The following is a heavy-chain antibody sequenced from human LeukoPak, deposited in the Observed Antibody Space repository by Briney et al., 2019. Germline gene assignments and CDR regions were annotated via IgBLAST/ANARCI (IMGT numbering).Heavy chain of an antibody. CDR1: GGSISSGSYY. V-gene: IGHV4-61*02. J-gene: IGHJ6*03. D-gene: IGHD1-26*01. CDR3: ARAAGSYYEYGYMDV. CDR2: IYTSGST. Sequence: PSETLSLTCTVSGGSISSGSYYWSWIRQPAGKGLEWIGRIYTSGSTNYNPSLKSRVTISVDTSKNQFSLKLSSVTAADTAVYYCARAAGSYYEYGYMDVWGKGTAVTVSS.